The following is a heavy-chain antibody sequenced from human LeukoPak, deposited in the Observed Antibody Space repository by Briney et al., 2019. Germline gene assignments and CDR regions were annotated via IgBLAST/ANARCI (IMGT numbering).Heavy chain of an antibody. D-gene: IGHD3-10*01. CDR2: ISYDGSNK. CDR1: GFTFSDYH. V-gene: IGHV3-30*03. Sequence: PGGSLRLSCAASGFTFSDYHMSWIRQAPGKGLEWVAVISYDGSNKYYADSVKGRFTISRDNAKNSLYLQINSLRTEDTAVYYCARFGSGREFFYFDHWGQGTLVTVSS. CDR3: ARFGSGREFFYFDH. J-gene: IGHJ4*02.